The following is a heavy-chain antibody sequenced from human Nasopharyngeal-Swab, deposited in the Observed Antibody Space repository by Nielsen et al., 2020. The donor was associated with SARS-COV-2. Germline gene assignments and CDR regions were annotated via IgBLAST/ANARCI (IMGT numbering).Heavy chain of an antibody. D-gene: IGHD2-15*01. J-gene: IGHJ6*03. Sequence: WIRQPPGKGLEWIGSIYYSGATYYSPSLKSRLTISVDTSQNQFSLTASSVTASDTAVYYCVRDNYYHYYMDVWGRGTTVTVSS. V-gene: IGHV4-39*01. CDR2: IYYSGAT. CDR3: VRDNYYHYYMDV.